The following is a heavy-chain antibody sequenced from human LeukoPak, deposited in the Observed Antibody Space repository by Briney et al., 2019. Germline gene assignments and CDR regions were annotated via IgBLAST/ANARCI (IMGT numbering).Heavy chain of an antibody. D-gene: IGHD1-14*01. Sequence: SETLSLTCTVSGGSISSSSYYWAWIRQPPGKGPEWIGSIYYSGSTYYNPSLKSRVTISVDTSKNQFSLKLGSVTAADTGIYYCARKPIINSAWYYFDYWGQGTLVTVSS. V-gene: IGHV4-39*07. J-gene: IGHJ4*02. CDR3: ARKPIINSAWYYFDY. CDR2: IYYSGST. CDR1: GGSISSSSYY.